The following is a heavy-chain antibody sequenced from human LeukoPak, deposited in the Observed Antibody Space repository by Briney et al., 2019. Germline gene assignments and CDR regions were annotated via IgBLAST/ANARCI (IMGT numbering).Heavy chain of an antibody. CDR1: GGSFSGYY. D-gene: IGHD5-18*01. CDR2: INHSGST. V-gene: IGHV4-34*01. Sequence: SETLSLTCAVYGGSFSGYYWSWIRQPPGKGLEWIGEINHSGSTNYNPSLKSRATISVDTSKNQFSLKLSSVTAADTAVYYCAGGYSYGHDYWGQGTLVTVSS. CDR3: AGGYSYGHDY. J-gene: IGHJ4*02.